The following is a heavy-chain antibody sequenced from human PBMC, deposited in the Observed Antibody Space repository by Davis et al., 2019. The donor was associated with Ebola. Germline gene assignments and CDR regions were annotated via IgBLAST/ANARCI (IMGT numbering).Heavy chain of an antibody. J-gene: IGHJ5*02. D-gene: IGHD7-27*01. V-gene: IGHV1-2*06. CDR3: ARDGLGSNFDQ. CDR1: GYRFTGYY. CDR2: IDPNSGGT. Sequence: AASVKVSCKASGYRFTGYYIHWVRQAPGQGPEWMGRIDPNSGGTNSAQKFQGRVTMTRDTSVSTAYMELTGLTSDDTAVYYCARDGLGSNFDQWGQGTLVTVSS.